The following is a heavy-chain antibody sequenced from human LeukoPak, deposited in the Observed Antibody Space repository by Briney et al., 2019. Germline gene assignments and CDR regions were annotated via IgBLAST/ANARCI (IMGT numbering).Heavy chain of an antibody. Sequence: GGSLRLSCAASGFTFSNYWMHWVRQAPGKGLEWVSSISSTSAYIYYADSVKGRFTISRDNAKKSLYLQMNSLRAEDTAVYYCARDPYFYDTSGYSYFDYWGQGTLVTVSS. D-gene: IGHD3-22*01. V-gene: IGHV3-21*01. CDR2: ISSTSAYI. J-gene: IGHJ4*02. CDR3: ARDPYFYDTSGYSYFDY. CDR1: GFTFSNYW.